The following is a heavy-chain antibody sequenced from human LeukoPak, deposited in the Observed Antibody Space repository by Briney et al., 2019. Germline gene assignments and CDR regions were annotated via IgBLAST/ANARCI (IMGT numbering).Heavy chain of an antibody. Sequence: GGPLRLSCAASGFTFSSYWMHWVRQAPGKGPVWVSRINSDGSSTSYADSVKGRFTISRDNAKNTLYLQMNSLRAEDTAVYYCARHLDDFWSGYPDYWGQGTLVTVSS. CDR1: GFTFSSYW. J-gene: IGHJ4*02. CDR3: ARHLDDFWSGYPDY. D-gene: IGHD3-3*01. CDR2: INSDGSST. V-gene: IGHV3-74*01.